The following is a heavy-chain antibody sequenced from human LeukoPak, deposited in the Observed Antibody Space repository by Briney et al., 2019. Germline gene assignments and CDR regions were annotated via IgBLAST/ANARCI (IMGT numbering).Heavy chain of an antibody. CDR1: GFTFSSYA. D-gene: IGHD6-25*01. CDR3: AKSHKLEYSSGLLWFDP. V-gene: IGHV3-23*01. J-gene: IGHJ5*02. Sequence: GGSLRLSCAASGFTFSSYAMSWVRQAPGKGLEWVSAISGSGGSTYYADSVKGRFTISRDNSKNTLYLQMNSLRAEDTAVYYCAKSHKLEYSSGLLWFDPWGQGTLVTVSS. CDR2: ISGSGGST.